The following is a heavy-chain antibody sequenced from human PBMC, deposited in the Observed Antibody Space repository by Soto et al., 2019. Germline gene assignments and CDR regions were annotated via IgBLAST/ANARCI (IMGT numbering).Heavy chain of an antibody. V-gene: IGHV3-48*02. CDR1: VFTFSSYS. Sequence: SWWSLRLSCSASVFTFSSYSMNWFRQAPGKGLEWVSYISSSSSTIYYADSVKGRFTISRDNAKNSLYLQMNSLRDEDTAVYYCARADVLLWFGESPQGMDVWGQGTTVTVSS. D-gene: IGHD3-10*01. CDR3: ARADVLLWFGESPQGMDV. CDR2: ISSSSSTI. J-gene: IGHJ6*02.